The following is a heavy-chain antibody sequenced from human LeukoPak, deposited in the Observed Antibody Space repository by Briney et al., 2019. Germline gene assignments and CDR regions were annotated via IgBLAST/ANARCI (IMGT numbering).Heavy chain of an antibody. CDR2: IRQDGSEK. CDR3: ARGHYGMDV. CDR1: GFTFSSFW. J-gene: IGHJ6*04. V-gene: IGHV3-7*03. Sequence: GGSLRLSCAASGFTFSSFWMSWVRQAPGEGLEWVAYIRQDGSEKSYVDSVRGRFAISRDNAENSLYLQINSLRAEDTAVYYCARGHYGMDVWGKGTTVTVSS.